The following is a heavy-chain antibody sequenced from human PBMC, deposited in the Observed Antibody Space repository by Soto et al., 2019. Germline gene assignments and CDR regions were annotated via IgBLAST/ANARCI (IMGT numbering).Heavy chain of an antibody. CDR1: GYTFTSNG. V-gene: IGHV1-18*01. J-gene: IGHJ6*02. CDR3: VKDRDSNSWPSRDV. CDR2: ISPKSGSI. D-gene: IGHD3-22*01. Sequence: ASVKVSCKTSGYTFTSNGISWVRQAPGQGLEWMGWISPKSGSIKYAQKFQGRVIMTTDTSTSTAYMELRSLRSDDTAVYYCVKDRDSNSWPSRDVWGPGTTVTV.